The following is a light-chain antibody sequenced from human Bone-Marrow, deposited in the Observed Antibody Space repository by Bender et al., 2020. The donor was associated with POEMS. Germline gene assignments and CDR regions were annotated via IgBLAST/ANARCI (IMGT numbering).Light chain of an antibody. J-gene: IGLJ2*01. CDR2: QDR. CDR1: KLGNKF. CDR3: LAWDSSIVV. V-gene: IGLV3-1*01. Sequence: SYELTQPPSVSVSPGQTASIPCSGDKLGNKFACWYQQQPGQAPVLLIYQDRKRPSGIAERFSGSNSGNTATLTISGTQPMDEADYYCLAWDSSIVVFGGGTKLTVL.